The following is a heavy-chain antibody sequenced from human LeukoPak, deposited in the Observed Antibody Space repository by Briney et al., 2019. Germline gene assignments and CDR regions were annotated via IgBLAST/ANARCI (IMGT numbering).Heavy chain of an antibody. V-gene: IGHV1-24*01. D-gene: IGHD1-26*01. CDR2: FDPEDGET. CDR3: ARAYSGSYTGVH. J-gene: IGHJ4*02. CDR1: GYTLTELS. Sequence: ASVKVSCKVSGYTLTELSMHWVRQAPGKGLEWMGGFDPEDGETIYAQKFQGRVTMTEDTSTDTAYMELNSLRAEDTAVYYCARAYSGSYTGVHWGQGTLVTVSS.